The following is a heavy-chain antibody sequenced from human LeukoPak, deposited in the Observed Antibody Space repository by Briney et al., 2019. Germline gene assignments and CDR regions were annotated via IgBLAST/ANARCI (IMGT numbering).Heavy chain of an antibody. CDR1: GGAISNYY. CDR2: IYYSGRT. V-gene: IGHV4-59*01. J-gene: IGHJ4*02. D-gene: IGHD5-18*01. CDR3: ARSVQSYGRPYFDY. Sequence: SETLSLTCTVSGGAISNYYWSWIRQPPGKGLEWIGSIYYSGRTNHNTSLKTRGPISVDTSKNQFSLKLSSVTAADTAVYYCARSVQSYGRPYFDYWGQGTLVTVSS.